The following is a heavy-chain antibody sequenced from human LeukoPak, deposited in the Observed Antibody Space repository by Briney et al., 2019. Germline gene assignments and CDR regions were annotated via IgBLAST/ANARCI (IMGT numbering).Heavy chain of an antibody. V-gene: IGHV1-69*13. J-gene: IGHJ5*02. CDR1: GGTFSSYA. Sequence: ASVKVSCKASGGTFSSYAISWVRQAPGQGLEWMGGIIPIFGTANYAQKFQGRVTITADESTSTAYMELISLRSEDTAAYYCARGLFENWFDPWGQGTLVTVSS. D-gene: IGHD3-10*02. CDR3: ARGLFENWFDP. CDR2: IIPIFGTA.